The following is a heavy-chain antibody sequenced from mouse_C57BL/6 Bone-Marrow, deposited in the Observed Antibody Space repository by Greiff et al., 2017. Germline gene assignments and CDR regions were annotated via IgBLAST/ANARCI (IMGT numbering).Heavy chain of an antibody. J-gene: IGHJ4*01. CDR2: INSDGGST. CDR1: DYEFPSHD. CDR3: ARLSYYGSSLYAMDY. V-gene: IGHV5-2*01. Sequence: EVQLVESGGGLVQPGESLKLSCESNDYEFPSHDMSWVRKTPGKRLELVAAINSDGGSTYYPDTMERRFIISRDNTKKTLYLQLSSLRSEDTALFYCARLSYYGSSLYAMDYWGQGTSVTVSS. D-gene: IGHD1-1*01.